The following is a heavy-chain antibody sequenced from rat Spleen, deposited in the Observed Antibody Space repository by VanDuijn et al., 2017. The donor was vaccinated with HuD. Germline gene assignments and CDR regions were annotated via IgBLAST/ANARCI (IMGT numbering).Heavy chain of an antibody. D-gene: IGHD1-12*02. CDR2: IWNIGGP. V-gene: IGHV2-41*01. CDR3: TRDDSYYYGPYVMDA. J-gene: IGHJ4*01. CDR1: GFSLTSYN. Sequence: QVQLKESGPGLVQPSQTLSLTCTVAGFSLTSYNVHWVRQPPGKGLEWMGVIWNIGGPRYNSALKTRLSISKGTSKSQVFLKVISLPTGDTAIYFCTRDDSYYYGPYVMDAWGQGASVTVSS.